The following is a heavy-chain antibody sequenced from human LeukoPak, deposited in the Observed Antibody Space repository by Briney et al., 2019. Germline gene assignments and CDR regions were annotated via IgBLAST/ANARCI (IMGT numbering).Heavy chain of an antibody. CDR3: ARDYRITTIFGVVIKKGWFDP. V-gene: IGHV1-8*01. Sequence: RASVKVSRKASGYTFTSYDINWVRQATGQGLEWMGWMNPNSGNTGYAQKFQGRVTMTRNTSISTAYMELSSLRSEDTAVYYCARDYRITTIFGVVIKKGWFDPWGQGTLVTVSS. CDR1: GYTFTSYD. CDR2: MNPNSGNT. D-gene: IGHD3-3*01. J-gene: IGHJ5*02.